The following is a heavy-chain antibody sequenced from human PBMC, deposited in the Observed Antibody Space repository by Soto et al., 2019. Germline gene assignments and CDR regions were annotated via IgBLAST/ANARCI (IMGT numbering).Heavy chain of an antibody. CDR2: INAGNGNT. V-gene: IGHV1-3*01. J-gene: IGHJ6*02. CDR1: GYTFTSYA. CDR3: ARASNTIFGVATLRYYYGMDV. Sequence: QVQLVQSGAEVKKPGASVKVSCKASGYTFTSYAMHWVRQAPGQRLEWMGWINAGNGNTKYSQKFQGRVTITRDTSASTANMELSSLRSEDTAVYYCARASNTIFGVATLRYYYGMDVWGQGTTVTVSS. D-gene: IGHD3-3*01.